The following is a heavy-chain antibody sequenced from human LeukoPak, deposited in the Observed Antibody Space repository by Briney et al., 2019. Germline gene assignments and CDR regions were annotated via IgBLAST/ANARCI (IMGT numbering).Heavy chain of an antibody. D-gene: IGHD3-3*01. Sequence: PSQTLSLTCTVSGGSISSGSYYWSWIRQPAGKGLEWIGRIYTSGSTNYNPSPKSRVTISVDTSKNQFSLKLSSVTAADTAVYYCARALRITIFGVVIGWFDPWGQGTLVTVSS. J-gene: IGHJ5*02. V-gene: IGHV4-61*02. CDR3: ARALRITIFGVVIGWFDP. CDR1: GGSISSGSYY. CDR2: IYTSGST.